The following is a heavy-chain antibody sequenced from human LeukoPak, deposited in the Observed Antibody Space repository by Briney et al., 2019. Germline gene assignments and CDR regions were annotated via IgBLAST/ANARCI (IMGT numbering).Heavy chain of an antibody. CDR3: ARGPPTDYYDSSGFYYVFDY. D-gene: IGHD3-22*01. Sequence: PSETLSLTCAVYGGSFSGYYWSWIRQPPGNWLELIGDINHSGSTNYNPSLQSRVTISVDTSKHQFSLKLSSVTAADTAVYFCARGPPTDYYDSSGFYYVFDYWGQGTLVTVSS. CDR1: GGSFSGYY. J-gene: IGHJ4*02. V-gene: IGHV4-34*01. CDR2: INHSGST.